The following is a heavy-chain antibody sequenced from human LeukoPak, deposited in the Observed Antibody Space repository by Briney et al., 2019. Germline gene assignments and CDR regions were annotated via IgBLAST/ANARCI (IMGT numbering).Heavy chain of an antibody. CDR2: IKQDGSEK. V-gene: IGHV3-7*01. CDR3: ARDRANYDFWSGYSPGYYGMDV. CDR1: GFTFSSYW. Sequence: GGSLRLSCAASGFTFSSYWMSWVRQAPGKGLEWVANIKQDGSEKYYVDSVKGRFTTSRDNAKNSLYLQMNSLRAEDTAVYYCARDRANYDFWSGYSPGYYGMDVWGQGTTVTVSS. D-gene: IGHD3-3*01. J-gene: IGHJ6*02.